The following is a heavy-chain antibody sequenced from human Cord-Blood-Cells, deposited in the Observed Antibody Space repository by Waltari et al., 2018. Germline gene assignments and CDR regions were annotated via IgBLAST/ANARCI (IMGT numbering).Heavy chain of an antibody. J-gene: IGHJ4*02. CDR1: GGSISSYY. CDR2: IYYSGRT. D-gene: IGHD7-27*01. V-gene: IGHV4-59*01. CDR3: ARGPNWGDYFDY. Sequence: QVQLQESGPGLVKPSETLSLTCTVSGGSISSYYWSWIRQPPGKGLEWIGYIYYSGRTNYNPSLKSRVTISVDTSKNQFSLKLSSVTAADTAVYYCARGPNWGDYFDYWGQGTLVTVSS.